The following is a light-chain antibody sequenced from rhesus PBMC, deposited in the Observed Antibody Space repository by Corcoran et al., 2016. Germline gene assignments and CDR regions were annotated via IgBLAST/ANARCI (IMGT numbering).Light chain of an antibody. V-gene: IGKV1-21*01. CDR2: NAP. J-gene: IGKJ3*01. Sequence: DIQMTQSPSSLSASVGDRVTITCRASQGLISWLAWYQQKPGKDPKILLYNAPSLQSGVPSRFSGRGSGTDFTLTISSLQPEDFATYYCQRYNNAPFTFGPGTKLDIK. CDR3: QRYNNAPFT. CDR1: QGLISW.